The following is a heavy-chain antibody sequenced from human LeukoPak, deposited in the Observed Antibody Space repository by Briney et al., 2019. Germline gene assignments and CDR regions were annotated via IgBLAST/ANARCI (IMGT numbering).Heavy chain of an antibody. J-gene: IGHJ4*02. CDR2: ISSSSSTI. D-gene: IGHD2-21*02. CDR3: ARDFAVTAAGVDY. CDR1: GYTFSSYN. V-gene: IGHV3-48*02. Sequence: GGSLRPTCAASGYTFSSYNMNWVRQAPGKGLEWVSYISSSSSTIYYADSVKGRFTISRDNAKNSLYLQMNSLRDEDTAVYYCARDFAVTAAGVDYWGQGTLVTVSS.